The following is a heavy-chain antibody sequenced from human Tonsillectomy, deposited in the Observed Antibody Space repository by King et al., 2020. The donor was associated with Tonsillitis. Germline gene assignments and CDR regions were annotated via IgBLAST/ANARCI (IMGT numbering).Heavy chain of an antibody. CDR3: ARYGSGSYYWDSEL. CDR2: IYYSGST. CDR1: GGSISSGGYY. D-gene: IGHD3-10*01. J-gene: IGHJ2*01. Sequence: VQLQESGPGLVKPSQTLSLTCTVSGGSISSGGYYWSWIRQHPGKGLEWIGYIYYSGSTYYNPSLKSRVTISVDTSKNQFSLKLSSVTAADTAVYYCARYGSGSYYWDSELSGRGTLVTVSP. V-gene: IGHV4-31*03.